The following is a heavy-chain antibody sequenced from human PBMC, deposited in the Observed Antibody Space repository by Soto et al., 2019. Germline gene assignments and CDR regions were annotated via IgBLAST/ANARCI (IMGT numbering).Heavy chain of an antibody. V-gene: IGHV4-59*01. CDR2: IYYSGST. Sequence: PSETLSLTCTVSGGSISSYYWSWIRQPPGKGLEWIGYIYYSGSTNYNPSLKSRVTISVDTSKNQFSLKLSSVTAADTAVYYCASAPGAVLDYYGLDVWGQGITVTVSS. D-gene: IGHD2-8*02. CDR3: ASAPGAVLDYYGLDV. CDR1: GGSISSYY. J-gene: IGHJ6*02.